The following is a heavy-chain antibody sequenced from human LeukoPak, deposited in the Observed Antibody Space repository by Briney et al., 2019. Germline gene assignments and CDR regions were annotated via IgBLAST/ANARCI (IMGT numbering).Heavy chain of an antibody. Sequence: ASVKVSCKASGYTFTSYYMHWVRQAPGQGLEWMGIINPSGGSTSYAQKFQGRVTMTRDKSTSTVYMELSSLRSEDTAVYYCARVRGYCSGGSCRGGFDYWGQGTLVTVSS. V-gene: IGHV1-46*01. CDR2: INPSGGST. J-gene: IGHJ4*02. D-gene: IGHD2-15*01. CDR3: ARVRGYCSGGSCRGGFDY. CDR1: GYTFTSYY.